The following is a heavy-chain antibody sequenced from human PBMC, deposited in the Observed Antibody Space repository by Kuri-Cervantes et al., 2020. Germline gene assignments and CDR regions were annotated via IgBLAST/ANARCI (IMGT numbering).Heavy chain of an antibody. V-gene: IGHV3-48*03. Sequence: GESLKISCAASGFTFSSYEMNWVRQAPGKGLEWVSYISSSGSTIYYADSVKGRFTISRDNAKNSLYLQMNSLRAEDTALYYCAKDLSGGVVAAAFDYWGQGTLVTVSS. CDR3: AKDLSGGVVAAAFDY. D-gene: IGHD2-15*01. CDR2: ISSSGSTI. CDR1: GFTFSSYE. J-gene: IGHJ4*02.